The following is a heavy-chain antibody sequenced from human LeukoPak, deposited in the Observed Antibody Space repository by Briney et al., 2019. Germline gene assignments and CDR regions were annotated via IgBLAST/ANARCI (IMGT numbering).Heavy chain of an antibody. J-gene: IGHJ4*02. D-gene: IGHD3-3*01. CDR1: GFTFSNYV. CDR3: AKAIDVLRFLEWLPFDY. Sequence: GGSLRLSCAASGFTFSNYVMSWVRQAPGKGLEWVSGISGSGGSTYYADSVKGRFTISRDNSKNTLYLQMNSLRAEDTAVYYCAKAIDVLRFLEWLPFDYWGQGTLVTVSS. CDR2: ISGSGGST. V-gene: IGHV3-23*01.